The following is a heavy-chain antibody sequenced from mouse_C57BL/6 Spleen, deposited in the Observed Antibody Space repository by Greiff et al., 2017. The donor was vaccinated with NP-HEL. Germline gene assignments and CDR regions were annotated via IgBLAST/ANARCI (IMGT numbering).Heavy chain of an antibody. CDR2: IDPTNGGT. CDR1: GYTFTSYW. D-gene: IGHD1-1*01. CDR3: ANDLTTVPPFDY. J-gene: IGHJ2*01. Sequence: QVQLQQPGAELVKPGASVKLSCKASGYTFTSYWMHWVKQRPGQGLEWIGRIDPTNGGTNYNEKFKGKATLTVDTPSSTAYMQLSSLTSEDSAVYYCANDLTTVPPFDYWGQGTTLTVAS. V-gene: IGHV1-72*01.